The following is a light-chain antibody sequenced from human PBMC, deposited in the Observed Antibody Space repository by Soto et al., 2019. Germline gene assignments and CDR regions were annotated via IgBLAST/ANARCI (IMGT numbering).Light chain of an antibody. J-gene: IGKJ4*01. CDR2: AAS. Sequence: DIQMTQSPSSLSASVGDRVTITCRASQSISSYLNWYQQKPGKAPKLLIYAASSLLSGVPSRFSGSGSGTDFTLTISSLQPEDFATYYCQQSSSTPLTFSGGTKVEIK. V-gene: IGKV1-39*01. CDR1: QSISSY. CDR3: QQSSSTPLT.